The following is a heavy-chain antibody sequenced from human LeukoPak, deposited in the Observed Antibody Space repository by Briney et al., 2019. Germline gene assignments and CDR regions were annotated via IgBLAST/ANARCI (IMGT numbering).Heavy chain of an antibody. V-gene: IGHV3-11*01. J-gene: IGHJ4*02. CDR1: GFNFTDHX. CDR2: TXXXXXAV. CDR3: ARDRYXDYGYYLDF. Sequence: GGSXRLSCAPSGFNFTDHXXXXXRQAPGKXXXXXXXTXXXXXAVDYAXXXKGRFTISRDNDNKSLYLQMSSLTAADPAVYYCARDRYXDYGYYLDFWGQGTLVAVSS. D-gene: IGHD4-17*01.